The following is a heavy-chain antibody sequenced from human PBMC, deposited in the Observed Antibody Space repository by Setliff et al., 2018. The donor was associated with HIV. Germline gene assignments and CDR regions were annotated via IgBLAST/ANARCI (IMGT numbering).Heavy chain of an antibody. D-gene: IGHD4-17*01. V-gene: IGHV3-30*14. CDR3: ARGSHRATSVTTPFDY. J-gene: IGHJ4*02. Sequence: LRLSCATSGFNFSPHGMHWVRQAPGKGLEWVAVVTNDGGQYYAEPVKGRFTVSRDNAKNTLFLQMNSLTTEDTAIYFCARGSHRATSVTTPFDYWGQGTLVTVSS. CDR1: GFNFSPHG. CDR2: VTNDGGQ.